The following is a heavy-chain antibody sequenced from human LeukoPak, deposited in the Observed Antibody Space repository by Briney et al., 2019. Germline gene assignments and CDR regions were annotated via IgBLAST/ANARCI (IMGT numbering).Heavy chain of an antibody. J-gene: IGHJ4*02. Sequence: GGSLRLSCAASGFTFSSYWMSWVRQAPGKGLEWVANIKQDGSEKYYVDSVKGRFTISRDNAKNSLYLQMNSLRAEDTAVYYCARDFEFGSAAGTPNWGQGTLVTVSS. CDR3: ARDFEFGSAAGTPN. CDR1: GFTFSSYW. D-gene: IGHD6-13*01. V-gene: IGHV3-7*01. CDR2: IKQDGSEK.